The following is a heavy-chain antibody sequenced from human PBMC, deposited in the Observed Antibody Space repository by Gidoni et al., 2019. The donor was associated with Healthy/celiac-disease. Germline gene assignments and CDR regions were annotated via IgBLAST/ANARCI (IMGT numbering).Heavy chain of an antibody. CDR2: INAGNGNT. D-gene: IGHD2-15*01. V-gene: IGHV1-3*01. CDR3: ASQGGRLLGY. CDR1: GYTFTSYA. J-gene: IGHJ4*02. Sequence: QVQLVQSGAEVKKPGDSVKVSCKASGYTFTSYAMHWVRQAPGQRLEWMGWINAGNGNTKDSPKFQGRVTITRDTSASTAYMELSSLRSEDTAVYYCASQGGRLLGYWGQGTLVTVSS.